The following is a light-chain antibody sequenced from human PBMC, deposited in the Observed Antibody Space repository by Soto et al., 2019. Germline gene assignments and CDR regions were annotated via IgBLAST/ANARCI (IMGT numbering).Light chain of an antibody. CDR3: QQYSASPST. V-gene: IGKV3-20*01. CDR2: GAS. Sequence: EIVLTQSPGTLSLSPGERATLSCRASQSVSSSYLVWYQQKPGQALRLLIYGASSRATGIPDRFSGSGSGTDFALTSSRLEPEDFSVYYCQQYSASPSTFGQGTKLEIK. CDR1: QSVSSSY. J-gene: IGKJ2*01.